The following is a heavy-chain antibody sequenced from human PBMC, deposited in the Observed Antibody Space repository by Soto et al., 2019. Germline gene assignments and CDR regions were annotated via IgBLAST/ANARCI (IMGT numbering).Heavy chain of an antibody. J-gene: IGHJ6*02. Sequence: GESLKISCKGSGYSFPKYYIGWVRQMPGKGLEWMGIIYPGDSDTRYSPSFQGQVTISADKSISTAYLQWSSLKASDTAMYYCARPLRRGDSSGYYYTYYYGMDVWGQGTTVTVSS. CDR1: GYSFPKYY. D-gene: IGHD3-22*01. V-gene: IGHV5-51*01. CDR2: IYPGDSDT. CDR3: ARPLRRGDSSGYYYTYYYGMDV.